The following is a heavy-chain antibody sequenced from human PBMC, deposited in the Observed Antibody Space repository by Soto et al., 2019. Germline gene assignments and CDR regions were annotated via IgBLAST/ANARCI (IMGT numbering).Heavy chain of an antibody. J-gene: IGHJ4*02. D-gene: IGHD2-8*01. CDR2: ISGSGGST. Sequence: EVQLLESGGGLVQPGGSLRLSCAASGFTFSSYAMSWVRQAPGKGLERVSAISGSGGSTYYADSVKGRFTISRDNSKNTLYLQMNSLRAEDTAVYYCAKCSHGVCYGGVDYRGQGTLVTVSS. CDR3: AKCSHGVCYGGVDY. CDR1: GFTFSSYA. V-gene: IGHV3-23*01.